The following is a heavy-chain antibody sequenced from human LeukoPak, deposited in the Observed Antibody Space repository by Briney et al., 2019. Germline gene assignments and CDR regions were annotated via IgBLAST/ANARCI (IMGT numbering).Heavy chain of an antibody. J-gene: IGHJ4*02. CDR2: IYYSGST. V-gene: IGHV4-39*01. CDR1: GGSISSSSYY. D-gene: IGHD2-21*02. CDR3: ARHAYCGGDCYHDFDY. Sequence: SETLSLTCTVSGGSISSSSYYWGWIRQPPGKGLEWIRSIYYSGSTYYNPSLKSRVTISADTSKNQFSLKLSSVTAADTAVYYCARHAYCGGDCYHDFDYWGQGTLVTVSS.